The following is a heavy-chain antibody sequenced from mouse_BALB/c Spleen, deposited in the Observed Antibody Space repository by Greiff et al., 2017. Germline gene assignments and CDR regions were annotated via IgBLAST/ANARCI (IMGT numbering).Heavy chain of an antibody. CDR3: ASHRYDVFAY. J-gene: IGHJ3*01. CDR1: GFTFSSFG. V-gene: IGHV5-17*02. D-gene: IGHD2-14*01. CDR2: ISSGSSTI. Sequence: EVQGVESGGGLVQPGGSRKLSCAASGFTFSSFGMHWVRQAPEKGLEWVAYISSGSSTIYYADTVKGRFTISRYNPKNTLFLQMTSLRSEDTAMYYCASHRYDVFAYWGQGTLVTVSA.